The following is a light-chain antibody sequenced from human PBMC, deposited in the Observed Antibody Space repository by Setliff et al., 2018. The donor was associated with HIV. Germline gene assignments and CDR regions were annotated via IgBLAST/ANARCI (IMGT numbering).Light chain of an antibody. Sequence: QSALTQPASVSGSPGQSITISCSGTSSDVGSYNFVSWYQQHPGKAPQLIIYDVSQRPSGVSSRFSGSKSGNTASLAISGLQAEDQADYYCRSYTSSLTYVFGTGTKVTV. J-gene: IGLJ1*01. V-gene: IGLV2-14*03. CDR3: RSYTSSLTYV. CDR2: DVS. CDR1: SSDVGSYNF.